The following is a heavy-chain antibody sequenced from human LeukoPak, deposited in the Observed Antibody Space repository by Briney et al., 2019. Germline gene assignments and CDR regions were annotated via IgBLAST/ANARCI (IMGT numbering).Heavy chain of an antibody. Sequence: GGSLRLSCAASGFTVSSNYVSWVRQAPGEGLEWVSSIYRDGSTYYADSVKGRFTISRDNSKNTLNLQMNNLRVEDTAVYYCARVMTAITNWFDPWGQGTLVTVSS. J-gene: IGHJ5*02. CDR3: ARVMTAITNWFDP. CDR1: GFTVSSNY. V-gene: IGHV3-66*01. CDR2: IYRDGST. D-gene: IGHD2-21*02.